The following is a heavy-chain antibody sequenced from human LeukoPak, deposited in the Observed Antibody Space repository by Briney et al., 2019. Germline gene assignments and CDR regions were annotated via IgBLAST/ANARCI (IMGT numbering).Heavy chain of an antibody. CDR1: GGSISSYF. D-gene: IGHD6-19*01. Sequence: SETLSLTCTGSGGSISSYFWSWIRQPPGKGLEWIGYIYYSGSTNYNPSLKSRVTMSVDTSKNQFSLKLSSVTAADTAVYYCARIDRAVAGTFDYWGQGTLVTVSS. V-gene: IGHV4-59*08. CDR2: IYYSGST. J-gene: IGHJ4*02. CDR3: ARIDRAVAGTFDY.